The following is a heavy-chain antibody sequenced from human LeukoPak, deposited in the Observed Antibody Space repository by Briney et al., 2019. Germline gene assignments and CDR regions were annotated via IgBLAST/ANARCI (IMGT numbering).Heavy chain of an antibody. CDR1: GFTFSSYG. CDR3: ARVAAAHFDY. J-gene: IGHJ4*02. Sequence: PGRSLRLSCAASGFTFSSYGMHWVRQAPGKGLEWVSSISSSSSHIYYADSVKGRFTSSRDNAKNSVFLQMNSLRAEDTAVYYCARVAAAHFDYWGQGNLVAVSS. D-gene: IGHD6-13*01. CDR2: ISSSSSHI. V-gene: IGHV3-21*01.